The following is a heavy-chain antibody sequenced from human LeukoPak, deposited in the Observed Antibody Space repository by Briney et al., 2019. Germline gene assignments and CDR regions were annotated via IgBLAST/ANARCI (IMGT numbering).Heavy chain of an antibody. D-gene: IGHD3-16*02. CDR3: AGGRRLRLGELSPWIDY. Sequence: GGSLRLSCAASGFTFSSYSMNWVRQAPGKGLEWVSYISSSSSAIYYADSVKGRFPISRDNAKNSLYLQMNSLRAEDTAVYYCAGGRRLRLGELSPWIDYWGQGTLVTVSS. J-gene: IGHJ4*02. CDR2: ISSSSSAI. CDR1: GFTFSSYS. V-gene: IGHV3-48*01.